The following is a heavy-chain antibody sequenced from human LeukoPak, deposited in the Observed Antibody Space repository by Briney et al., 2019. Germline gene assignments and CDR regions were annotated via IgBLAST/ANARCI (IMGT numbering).Heavy chain of an antibody. CDR2: ISSSGSTI. Sequence: PGGSLRLSCAASGFTFSSYEMNWVRQAPGKGLEWVSYISSSGSTIYYADSVKGRFTISRDNAKNSLYLQMNSLRAEDTAVYYCAGGDAGGSGSYWDYYYYYMDVWGKGTTVTVSS. J-gene: IGHJ6*03. CDR1: GFTFSSYE. D-gene: IGHD3-10*01. CDR3: AGGDAGGSGSYWDYYYYYMDV. V-gene: IGHV3-48*03.